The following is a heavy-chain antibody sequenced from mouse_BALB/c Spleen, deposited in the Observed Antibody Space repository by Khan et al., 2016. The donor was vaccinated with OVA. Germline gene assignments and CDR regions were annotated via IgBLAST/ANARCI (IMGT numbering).Heavy chain of an antibody. D-gene: IGHD2-1*01. V-gene: IGHV3-1*02. CDR2: IYHSGCI. Sequence: EVQLQESGPDLVKPSQSLSLTCTVTGYSITSGYSWHWIRQFPGNKLEWMGYIYHSGCINYNPSLKSRFSITRDTSKNLFFLQLNSVTTEDTATYDCARDGNYMDYWGQGTSVTVSS. J-gene: IGHJ4*01. CDR3: ARDGNYMDY. CDR1: GYSITSGYS.